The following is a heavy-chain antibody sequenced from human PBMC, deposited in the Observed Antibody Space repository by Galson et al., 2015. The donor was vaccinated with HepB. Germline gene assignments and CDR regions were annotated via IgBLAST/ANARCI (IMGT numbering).Heavy chain of an antibody. CDR1: GGSIRSYY. J-gene: IGHJ4*02. Sequence: LSLTCTVSGGSIRSYYWSWIRQPAGKGLEWIGRVYTSGSTNYNPSLKSRVTMSVDTSKNQFSLRLTSVTAADTAVYYCARGSGFSSGWSFDFWGQGTLVTVSS. V-gene: IGHV4-4*07. CDR3: ARGSGFSSGWSFDF. D-gene: IGHD6-19*01. CDR2: VYTSGST.